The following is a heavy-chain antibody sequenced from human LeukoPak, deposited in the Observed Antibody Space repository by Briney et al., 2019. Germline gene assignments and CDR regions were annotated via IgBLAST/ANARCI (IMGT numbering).Heavy chain of an antibody. CDR2: IYYSGST. Sequence: SETLSLTCTVSGGSISSYYWSWIRQPPGKGLEWIGYIYYSGSTNYNPSLKSRVTISVDTSKNQFSLKLSSVTAADTAVYYCARGGGDILTGYYYYYYGMDVWGQGTTVTVSS. CDR1: GGSISSYY. J-gene: IGHJ6*02. CDR3: ARGGGDILTGYYYYYYGMDV. V-gene: IGHV4-59*12. D-gene: IGHD3-9*01.